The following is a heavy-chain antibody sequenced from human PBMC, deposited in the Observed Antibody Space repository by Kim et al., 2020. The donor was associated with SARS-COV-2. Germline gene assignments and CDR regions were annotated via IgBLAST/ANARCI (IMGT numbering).Heavy chain of an antibody. CDR3: ARDYGMDV. V-gene: IGHV4-34*01. CDR2: INHSGST. J-gene: IGHJ6*02. Sequence: SETLSLTCAVYGGSFSGYYWSWIRQPPGKGLEWIGEINHSGSTNYNPSLKSRVTISVDTSKNQFSLKLSSVTAADTAVYYCARDYGMDVWGQGTTVTVSS. CDR1: GGSFSGYY.